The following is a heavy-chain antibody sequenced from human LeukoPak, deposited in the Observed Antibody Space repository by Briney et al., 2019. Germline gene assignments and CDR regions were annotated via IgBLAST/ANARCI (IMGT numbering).Heavy chain of an antibody. CDR3: ARDHYHKIHSVMVTAPDY. CDR2: VNPTGGST. CDR1: GYTFTGSY. V-gene: IGHV1-46*03. D-gene: IGHD2-21*02. Sequence: ASVKVSCKASGYTFTGSYMHWVRQATGEGLEWMGIVNPTGGSTSYAQKFQGRVTMTRDTSTSTVYMELSSLRSEDTAVYYCARDHYHKIHSVMVTAPDYWGQGTLVIVSS. J-gene: IGHJ4*02.